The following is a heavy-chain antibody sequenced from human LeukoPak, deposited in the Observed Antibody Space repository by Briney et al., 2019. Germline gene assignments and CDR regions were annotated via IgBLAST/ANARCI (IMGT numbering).Heavy chain of an antibody. CDR1: GFIFSSYW. J-gene: IGHJ3*02. CDR2: IKQDGSAK. Sequence: GGSLRLSCAASGFIFSSYWMSWVRQAPGKGLEWVANIKQDGSAKYYVDSVKGRFTISRDNAKNSLYLQMNSLRAEDTALYYCAVKASDTWGQGTMVTVSS. V-gene: IGHV3-7*02. CDR3: AVKASDT.